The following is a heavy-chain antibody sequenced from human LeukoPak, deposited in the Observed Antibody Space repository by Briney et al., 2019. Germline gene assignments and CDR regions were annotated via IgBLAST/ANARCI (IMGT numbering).Heavy chain of an antibody. Sequence: ASVKVSCKASGYTFTSYYMHWVRQAPGQGLEWMGIINPSGGSTSYAQRFQGRVTMTRDTSTSTVYMELSSLRSEDTAVYYCARSSGGYYFDYWGQGTLVTVSS. CDR1: GYTFTSYY. D-gene: IGHD6-19*01. V-gene: IGHV1-46*01. CDR3: ARSSGGYYFDY. J-gene: IGHJ4*02. CDR2: INPSGGST.